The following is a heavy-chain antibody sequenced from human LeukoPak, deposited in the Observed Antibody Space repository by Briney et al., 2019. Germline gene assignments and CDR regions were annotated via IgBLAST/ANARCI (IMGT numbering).Heavy chain of an antibody. J-gene: IGHJ4*02. D-gene: IGHD2-21*01. CDR3: ARHSLLVNFDY. CDR1: GGSISSSSYY. V-gene: IGHV4-39*01. Sequence: SETLSLTCTVSGGSISSSSYYRGWIRQPPGKGLEWIGSIYYSGSTYYNPSLKSRVTISVDTSKNQFSLKLSSVTAADTAVYYCARHSLLVNFDYWGQGTLVTVSS. CDR2: IYYSGST.